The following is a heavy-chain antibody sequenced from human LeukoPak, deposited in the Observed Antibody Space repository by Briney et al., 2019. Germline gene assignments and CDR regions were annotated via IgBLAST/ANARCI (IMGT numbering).Heavy chain of an antibody. D-gene: IGHD3-10*01. CDR2: INPNSGGT. J-gene: IGHJ5*02. CDR1: GYTFTVYN. CDR3: ATGSGSSWFDP. Sequence: ASVKVSCKASGYTFTVYNIHWVRQAPGQGLEWMGWINPNSGGTHYAQNFQGRVAMTRDTSINTAYMELTRLTFDDTAVYYCATGSGSSWFDPWGQGTPVTVSS. V-gene: IGHV1-2*02.